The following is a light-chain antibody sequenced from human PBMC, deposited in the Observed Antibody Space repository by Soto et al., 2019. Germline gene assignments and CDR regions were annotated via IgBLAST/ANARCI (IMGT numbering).Light chain of an antibody. CDR1: RTVDSTY. CDR3: QQYVGSSRT. CDR2: AVS. J-gene: IGKJ1*01. V-gene: IGKV3-20*01. Sequence: EIVLTQSPGTLSLSPGQRATISCRASRTVDSTYLAWYQQKPGQAPRLLIYAVSDRATGIPDRFSGSGSGTEFTLTISRLEPEDFAVYYCQQYVGSSRTFGQGTKVEIK.